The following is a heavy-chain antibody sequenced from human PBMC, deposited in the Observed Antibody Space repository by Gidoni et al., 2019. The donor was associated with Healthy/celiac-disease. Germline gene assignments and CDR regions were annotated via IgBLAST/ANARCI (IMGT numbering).Heavy chain of an antibody. V-gene: IGHV3-7*01. D-gene: IGHD6-13*01. CDR1: GFTFSSHW. Sequence: EVQLVASGGGLVQPGGSMRLSCAASGFTFSSHWMSWVRQAPGKGLEWVAKIKQEGSEKYYVDSVKGRFSISRDNAKNSLYLQMNSLRAEDTAVYYCARGYSSSWYVDYYYYGMDVWGQGTTVTVSS. CDR2: IKQEGSEK. CDR3: ARGYSSSWYVDYYYYGMDV. J-gene: IGHJ6*02.